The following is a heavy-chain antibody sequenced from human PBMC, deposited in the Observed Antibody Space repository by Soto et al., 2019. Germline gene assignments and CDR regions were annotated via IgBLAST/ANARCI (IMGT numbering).Heavy chain of an antibody. D-gene: IGHD2-2*02. CDR1: GFTFSSYW. Sequence: GGSLRLSCAASGFTFSSYWMSWVRQAPGKGLEWVANIKQDGSEKYYVDSVKGRFTICKDNAKNSLYLQMNRLRAEDTAVYCCARGGVFCSSTSCYRRSIDYWGQGTLVTVSS. CDR2: IKQDGSEK. V-gene: IGHV3-7*01. CDR3: ARGGVFCSSTSCYRRSIDY. J-gene: IGHJ4*02.